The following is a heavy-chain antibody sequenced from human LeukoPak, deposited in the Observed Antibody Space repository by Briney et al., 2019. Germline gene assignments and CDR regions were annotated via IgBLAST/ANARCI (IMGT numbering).Heavy chain of an antibody. V-gene: IGHV3-21*01. D-gene: IGHD2-15*01. J-gene: IGHJ4*02. Sequence: PGGSLRLSCAASGFTFSSYSMNWVSQAPGKGLEWVSSISSSSSYIYYADSVKGRFTISRDNAKNSLYLQMNSLRAEDTAVYYCAREGCSGGSCYSDYWGQGTLVTVSS. CDR1: GFTFSSYS. CDR3: AREGCSGGSCYSDY. CDR2: ISSSSSYI.